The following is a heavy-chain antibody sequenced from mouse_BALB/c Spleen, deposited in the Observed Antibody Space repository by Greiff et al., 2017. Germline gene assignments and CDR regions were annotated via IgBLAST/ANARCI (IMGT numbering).Heavy chain of an antibody. CDR1: GYSITSDYA. J-gene: IGHJ2*01. V-gene: IGHV3-2*02. CDR2: ISYSGST. D-gene: IGHD2-1*01. CDR3: ARDYYGNYGYFDY. Sequence: VQLQQSGPGLVKPSQSLSLTCTVTGYSITSDYAWNWIRQFPGNKLEWMGYISYSGSTSYNPSLKSRISITRDTSKNQFFLQLNSVTTEDTATYYCARDYYGNYGYFDYWGQGTTLTVSS.